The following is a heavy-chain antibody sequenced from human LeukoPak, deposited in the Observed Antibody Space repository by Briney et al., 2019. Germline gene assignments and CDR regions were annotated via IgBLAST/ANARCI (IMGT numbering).Heavy chain of an antibody. CDR1: GFTFGDYA. CDR2: MRSGETP. J-gene: IGHJ4*02. D-gene: IGHD5-24*01. CDR3: ARSRDGYNFAFDY. V-gene: IGHV3-49*04. Sequence: PGGSLRLSCTTSGFTFGDYALSWVRQAPGKGLEWVGFMRSGETPQYAASVSGRFIISRDDSNGVAHLQMSSLKTEDTALYYCARSRDGYNFAFDYWGRGTLVTVSS.